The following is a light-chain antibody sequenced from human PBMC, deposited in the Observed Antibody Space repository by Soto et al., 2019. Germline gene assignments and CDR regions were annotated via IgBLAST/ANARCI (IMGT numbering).Light chain of an antibody. J-gene: IGLJ3*02. Sequence: QSVLTQSPSASASPGASVKLNCPLSSGHSDYAIAWHQQQPEKGPRYLMKVTSDGSHTKGDGIPDRFSGSSSGADRYLTISSLRSDDEADYYCQAWGTGGVFGGGTKLTVL. CDR3: QAWGTGGV. V-gene: IGLV4-69*01. CDR2: VTSDGSH. CDR1: SGHSDYA.